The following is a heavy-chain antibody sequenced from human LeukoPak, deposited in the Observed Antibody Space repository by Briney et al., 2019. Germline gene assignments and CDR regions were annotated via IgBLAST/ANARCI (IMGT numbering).Heavy chain of an antibody. Sequence: LSLSCAASGFTFSSYVMSWVRQAPGKGLEWVSTISGSGGSTYYADSVKGRFTISRDNSKNTLYLQMNSLRAEDTAVYYCAKDGGTKGRPSYYDYGMDVWGQGTAVTVSS. D-gene: IGHD1-26*01. J-gene: IGHJ6*02. CDR2: ISGSGGST. CDR1: GFTFSSYV. CDR3: AKDGGTKGRPSYYDYGMDV. V-gene: IGHV3-23*01.